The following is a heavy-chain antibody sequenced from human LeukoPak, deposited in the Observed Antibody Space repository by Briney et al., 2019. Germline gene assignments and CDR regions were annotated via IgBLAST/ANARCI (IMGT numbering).Heavy chain of an antibody. J-gene: IGHJ4*02. V-gene: IGHV4-4*02. CDR3: ARGGSSSWYGLLDY. CDR2: IYHSGST. D-gene: IGHD6-13*01. CDR1: GGSISSSNW. Sequence: SGTLSLTCAVSGGSISSSNWWSWVRQPPGKGPEWIGEIYHSGSTNYNPSLKSRVTISVDKSKNQFSLKLSSVTAADTAVYYCARGGSSSWYGLLDYWGQGTLVTVSS.